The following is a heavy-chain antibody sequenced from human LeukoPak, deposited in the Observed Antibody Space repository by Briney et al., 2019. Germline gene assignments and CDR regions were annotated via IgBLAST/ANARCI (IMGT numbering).Heavy chain of an antibody. CDR1: GYKFTNYV. V-gene: IGHV1-46*01. Sequence: ASVKVSCKAAGYKFTNYVITWVRQAPGQGLEWMGIINPSGGSTSYAQKFQGRVTMTRDTSTSTVYMELSSLRSEDTAVYYCARDSAMVRGRPYYFDYWGQGTLVTVSS. CDR3: ARDSAMVRGRPYYFDY. CDR2: INPSGGST. J-gene: IGHJ4*02. D-gene: IGHD3-10*01.